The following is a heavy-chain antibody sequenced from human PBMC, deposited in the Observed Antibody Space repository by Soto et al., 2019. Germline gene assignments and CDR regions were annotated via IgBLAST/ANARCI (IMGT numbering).Heavy chain of an antibody. Sequence: PGGSLRLSCVASGFTFKTYSMNWVRQAPGKGLEWVSYIGTSGKTIYYADSVRGRFTISRDNAKNSLYLQMNSLRAEDTAVYYCARDPAIYSGNFDYGLDVWGQGTTVTVSS. CDR1: GFTFKTYS. CDR2: IGTSGKTI. V-gene: IGHV3-48*04. D-gene: IGHD4-4*01. J-gene: IGHJ6*02. CDR3: ARDPAIYSGNFDYGLDV.